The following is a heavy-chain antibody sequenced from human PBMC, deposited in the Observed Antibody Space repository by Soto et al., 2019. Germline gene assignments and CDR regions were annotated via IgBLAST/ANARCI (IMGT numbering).Heavy chain of an antibody. CDR2: IYYSGST. CDR3: ARASMVRGVMYYGMDV. V-gene: IGHV4-31*03. D-gene: IGHD3-10*01. J-gene: IGHJ6*02. CDR1: GGSISSGGYY. Sequence: SETLSLTCTVSGGSISSGGYYWSWIRQHPGKGLEWIGYIYYSGSTYYNPSLKSRVTISVDTSKNQFSLKLSSVTAADTAVYYCARASMVRGVMYYGMDVWGQGTTVTAP.